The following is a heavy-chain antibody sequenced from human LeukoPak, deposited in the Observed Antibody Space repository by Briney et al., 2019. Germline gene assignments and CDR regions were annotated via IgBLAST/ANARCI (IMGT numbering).Heavy chain of an antibody. J-gene: IGHJ5*02. CDR2: IYYSGST. Sequence: PSETLSLTCTVSGGSISSSSYYWGWIRQPPGKGLEWIGSIYYSGSTYYNPSLKSRVTISVDTSKNQFSLKLSSVTAADTAVYYCARPITMVRGVNFWFDPWGQGTLVTVSS. CDR1: GGSISSSSYY. V-gene: IGHV4-39*01. D-gene: IGHD3-10*01. CDR3: ARPITMVRGVNFWFDP.